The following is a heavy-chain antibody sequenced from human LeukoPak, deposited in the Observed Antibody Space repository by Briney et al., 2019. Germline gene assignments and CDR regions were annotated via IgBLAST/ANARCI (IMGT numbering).Heavy chain of an antibody. CDR1: GFTFSSYE. Sequence: PGGSLRLSCAASGFTFSSYEMNWVRQAPGKGLEWVSYISSSGSTIYYADSVKGRFTISRDNAKNSLYLQMDSLRAEDTAVYYCAKDGESRSYLGYFDYWGQGTLVTVPA. CDR2: ISSSGSTI. V-gene: IGHV3-48*03. D-gene: IGHD1-26*01. CDR3: AKDGESRSYLGYFDY. J-gene: IGHJ4*02.